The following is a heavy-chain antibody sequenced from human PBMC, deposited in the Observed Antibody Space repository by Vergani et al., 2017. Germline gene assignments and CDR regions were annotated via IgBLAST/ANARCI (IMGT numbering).Heavy chain of an antibody. V-gene: IGHV3-7*01. CDR1: GFTFSSYW. CDR2: IKQDGSEK. CDR3: ARVNSDAVEIWFGELVSGDYYYGMDV. D-gene: IGHD3-10*01. Sequence: EVQLVESGGGLVQPGGSLRLSCAASGFTFSSYWMSWVRQAPGKGLEWVANIKQDGSEKYYVDSVKGRFTISRDNAKNSLYLQMNSLRAEDTAVYYCARVNSDAVEIWFGELVSGDYYYGMDVWGQGTTVTVSS. J-gene: IGHJ6*02.